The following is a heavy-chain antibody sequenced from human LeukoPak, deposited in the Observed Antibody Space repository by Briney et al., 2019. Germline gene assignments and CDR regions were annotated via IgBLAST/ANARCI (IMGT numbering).Heavy chain of an antibody. CDR2: IIPIFGTA. J-gene: IGHJ5*02. CDR1: GGTFSSYA. CDR3: ARIAVADPVCFDP. Sequence: SVKVSCKASGGTFSSYAISWVRQAPGQGLEWVGGIIPIFGTANYAQKFQGRVTITTDESTSTAYMELSSLRSEDTAVYYCARIAVADPVCFDPWGQGTLVTVSS. V-gene: IGHV1-69*05. D-gene: IGHD6-19*01.